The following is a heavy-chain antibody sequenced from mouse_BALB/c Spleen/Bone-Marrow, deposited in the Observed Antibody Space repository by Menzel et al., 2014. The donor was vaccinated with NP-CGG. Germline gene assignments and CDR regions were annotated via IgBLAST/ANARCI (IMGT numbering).Heavy chain of an antibody. D-gene: IGHD2-1*01. Sequence: VQLQQSGAELVRSGASVKLSCTASGFNIKDYYMHWVKQRPEQGLEWIGWIDPENGDTEYAPKFQDKATMTADTSSDTAYLHLSSLTSEDTAVYYCSAYGNSFAWFVYWGQGTLVTVSA. CDR2: IDPENGDT. CDR3: SAYGNSFAWFVY. J-gene: IGHJ3*01. CDR1: GFNIKDYY. V-gene: IGHV14-4*02.